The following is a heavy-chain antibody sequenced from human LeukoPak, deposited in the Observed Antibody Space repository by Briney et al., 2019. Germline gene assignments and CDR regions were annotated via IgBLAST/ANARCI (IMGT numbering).Heavy chain of an antibody. J-gene: IGHJ4*02. Sequence: GGSLRLSCAASGFTFSSYAMTWVRQAPGKGLEWVSDISGSGGSTYYADSVKGRFTISRDNSKNTLYLQMNSLRAEDTAVYYCAKSISSRYYWGNFDYWGQGTPVTVSS. CDR1: GFTFSSYA. CDR3: AKSISSRYYWGNFDY. V-gene: IGHV3-23*01. CDR2: ISGSGGST. D-gene: IGHD3-22*01.